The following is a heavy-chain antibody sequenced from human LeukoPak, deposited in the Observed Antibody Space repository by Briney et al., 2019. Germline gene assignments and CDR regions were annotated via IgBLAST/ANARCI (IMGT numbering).Heavy chain of an antibody. D-gene: IGHD1-26*01. V-gene: IGHV3-23*01. CDR2: ISGSGGST. CDR1: GFTFSSYA. CDR3: AKQKSGSYPVDYFHY. Sequence: GGSLRLSCAASGFTFSSYAMIWVRQAPGKGLEWVSAISGSGGSTYYADSVKGRFTISRDNSKNTLYLQMNSLRAEDTAVYYCAKQKSGSYPVDYFHYWGQGTLVTVSS. J-gene: IGHJ4*02.